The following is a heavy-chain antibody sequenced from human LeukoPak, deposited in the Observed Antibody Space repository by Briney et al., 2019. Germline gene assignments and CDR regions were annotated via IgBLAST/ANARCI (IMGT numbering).Heavy chain of an antibody. J-gene: IGHJ6*01. Sequence: GESLKISCKGSGYSFTSYWIGWVRQMPGKGLEWMGIIYPGVSDSRYSPSFQGQVTISADKSISTAYLQWSSLKASDTAMYYCARHVPLNYYDSSGYSTYYYYYGMDVWGQGTTVTVSS. CDR1: GYSFTSYW. D-gene: IGHD3-22*01. V-gene: IGHV5-51*01. CDR3: ARHVPLNYYDSSGYSTYYYYYGMDV. CDR2: IYPGVSDS.